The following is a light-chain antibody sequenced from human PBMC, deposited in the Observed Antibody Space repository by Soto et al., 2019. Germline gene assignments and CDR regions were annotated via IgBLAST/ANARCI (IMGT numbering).Light chain of an antibody. V-gene: IGLV1-40*01. CDR1: SSNIGAGYD. CDR2: ANN. Sequence: QSALTQPPSVSGAPGQRVTISCTGSSSNIGAGYDVHWYRQLPGTAPKLLIYANNNRPSGVPDRFSVSKSGTSASLAITGLQAEDEADYYCQSFDRSLSTLYVFGTGTKVTVL. J-gene: IGLJ1*01. CDR3: QSFDRSLSTLYV.